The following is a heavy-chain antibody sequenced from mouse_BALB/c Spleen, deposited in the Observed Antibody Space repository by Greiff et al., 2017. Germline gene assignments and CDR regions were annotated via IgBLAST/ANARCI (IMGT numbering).Heavy chain of an antibody. J-gene: IGHJ3*01. CDR3: ASDSSGYVVFAY. CDR1: GFTFSSYA. CDR2: ISSGGSYT. D-gene: IGHD3-2*01. V-gene: IGHV5-9-3*01. Sequence: EVQVVESGGGLVKPGGSLKLSCAASGFTFSSYAMSWVRQTPEKRLEWVATISSGGSYTYYPDSVKGRFTISRDNAKNTLYLQMSSLRSEDTAMYYCASDSSGYVVFAYWGQGTLVTVSA.